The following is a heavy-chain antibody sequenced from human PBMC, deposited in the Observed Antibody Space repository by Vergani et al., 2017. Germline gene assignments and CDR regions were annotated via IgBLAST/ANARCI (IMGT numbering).Heavy chain of an antibody. D-gene: IGHD3-9*01. CDR3: ARGDYGILTGYRY. V-gene: IGHV1-46*03. CDR2: INPSGGHT. J-gene: IGHJ4*02. CDR1: GYTFSNYY. Sequence: QVQVVQSGAAVKKSGASVKVSCKTSGYTFSNYYMHWVRQAPGQGLEWMGIINPSGGHTNYAQKFQGRVTMTRDTSTSTVYMELSSLISEDTTIYYCARGDYGILTGYRYWGQGTLVTVSA.